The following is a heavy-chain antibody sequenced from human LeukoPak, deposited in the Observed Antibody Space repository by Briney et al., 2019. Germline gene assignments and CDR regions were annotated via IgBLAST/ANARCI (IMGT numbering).Heavy chain of an antibody. CDR1: GFTFSNYW. CDR3: ARFVPQVPPNY. V-gene: IGHV3-7*05. CDR2: IKQDGTET. J-gene: IGHJ4*02. D-gene: IGHD2-2*01. Sequence: QLGGSLRLSCAASGFTFSNYWMTWVRQAPGKGLEWVANIKQDGTETYYVDSVKGRFTISRDNAKNSLYLQMNSLRAEDTAVYYCARFVPQVPPNYWGQGTLVTVSS.